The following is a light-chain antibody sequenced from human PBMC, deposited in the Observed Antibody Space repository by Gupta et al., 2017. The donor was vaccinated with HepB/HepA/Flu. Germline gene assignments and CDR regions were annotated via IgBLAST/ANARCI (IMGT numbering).Light chain of an antibody. CDR3: CSYAGSYV. CDR2: DVS. J-gene: IGLJ2*01. V-gene: IGLV2-11*01. Sequence: QSALTKPRSVSGSPGQSVTISCTRTSSDVGGYNYVTWYQQHPGKSPKLMIYDVSKRPSGVPDRFSGSKSGNTASLTSSGFQAEDEADYYCCSYAGSYVVGGGTKLTVL. CDR1: SSDVGGYNY.